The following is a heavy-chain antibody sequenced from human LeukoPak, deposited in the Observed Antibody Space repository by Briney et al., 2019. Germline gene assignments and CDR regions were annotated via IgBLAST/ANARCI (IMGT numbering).Heavy chain of an antibody. V-gene: IGHV3-15*01. J-gene: IGHJ5*02. CDR2: IKSKTDGGTT. D-gene: IGHD3-3*01. CDR3: TTQVTYYDFWSGYYLQNWFDP. Sequence: GGSLRLSCAAPGFTFSNAWMSWVRQAPGKGLEWVGRIKSKTDGGTTDYAAPVKGRFTISRDDSKNTLYLQMNSLKTEDTAVYYCTTQVTYYDFWSGYYLQNWFDPWGQGTLVTVSS. CDR1: GFTFSNAW.